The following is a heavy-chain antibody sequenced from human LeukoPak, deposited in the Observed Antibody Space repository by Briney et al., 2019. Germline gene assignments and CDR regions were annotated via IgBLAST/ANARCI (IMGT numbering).Heavy chain of an antibody. Sequence: GGSLRLSCAASGFTFSSYAMSWVRQAPGKGLEWVSAISGSGDSTYYADSVKGRFTISRDNSKYTLFLQMNSPRAEDTAVYYCAKSVGGGLAEDYWGQGTLVTVSS. D-gene: IGHD2-15*01. CDR2: ISGSGDST. CDR1: GFTFSSYA. J-gene: IGHJ4*02. CDR3: AKSVGGGLAEDY. V-gene: IGHV3-23*01.